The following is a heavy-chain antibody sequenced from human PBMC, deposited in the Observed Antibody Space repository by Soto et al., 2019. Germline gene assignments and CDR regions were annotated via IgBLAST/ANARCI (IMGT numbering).Heavy chain of an antibody. D-gene: IGHD2-21*02. Sequence: SETLSLTCTVSGGSISSGDYYWSWIRQPPGKGLEWIGYIYYSGSTYYNPSLKSRVTISVDTSKNQFSLKLSSVTAADTAVYYCASYCGGDCHFDHWGPGTLVTVSS. J-gene: IGHJ4*02. CDR1: GGSISSGDYY. CDR2: IYYSGST. CDR3: ASYCGGDCHFDH. V-gene: IGHV4-30-4*01.